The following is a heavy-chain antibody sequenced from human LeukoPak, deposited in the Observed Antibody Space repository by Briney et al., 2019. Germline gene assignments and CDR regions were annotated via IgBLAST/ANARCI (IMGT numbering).Heavy chain of an antibody. D-gene: IGHD3-9*01. J-gene: IGHJ4*02. CDR1: GGSFSGYY. CDR2: INHSGST. V-gene: IGHV4-34*01. CDR3: ARLAINYDILTGYYNNFDY. Sequence: SETLSLTCAVYGGSFSGYYWSWIRQPPGMGLEWIGEINHSGSTNYNPSLKSRVTISVDTSKNQFSLKLSSVTAADTAVYYCARLAINYDILTGYYNNFDYWGQGTLVTVSS.